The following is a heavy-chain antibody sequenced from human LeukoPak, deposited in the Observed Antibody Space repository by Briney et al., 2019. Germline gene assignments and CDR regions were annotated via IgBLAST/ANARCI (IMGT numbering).Heavy chain of an antibody. Sequence: GTSLRLSCAASGFTFISYAIHWVRQAPGKGLEWVANIKQDGSEKYYVDSVKGRFTISRDNAKNSLYLQINSLRAEDTAVYFCARGSSGLGYWGQGTLVTVSS. V-gene: IGHV3-7*01. CDR3: ARGSSGLGY. J-gene: IGHJ4*02. D-gene: IGHD6-19*01. CDR2: IKQDGSEK. CDR1: GFTFISYA.